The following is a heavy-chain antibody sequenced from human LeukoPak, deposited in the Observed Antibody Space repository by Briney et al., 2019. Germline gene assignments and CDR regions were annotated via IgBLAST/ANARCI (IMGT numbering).Heavy chain of an antibody. J-gene: IGHJ3*02. CDR2: IYSGGST. CDR3: ARVASGGYLDAFDI. D-gene: IGHD1-26*01. V-gene: IGHV3-66*01. Sequence: GGSLRLSCAASGFTVSSNYMSWGRQAPGKGLEWGSVIYSGGSTYYADSVKGRFTISRDNSKNTLYLQMNSLRAEDTAVYYCARVASGGYLDAFDIWGQGTMVTVSS. CDR1: GFTVSSNY.